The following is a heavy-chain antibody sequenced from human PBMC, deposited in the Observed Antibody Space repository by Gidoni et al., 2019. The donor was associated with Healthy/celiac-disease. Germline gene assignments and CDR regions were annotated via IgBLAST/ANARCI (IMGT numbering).Heavy chain of an antibody. Sequence: EVQLVESGGGLIQPGGSLRLSCAASGFPVSSNYMSWVRQAQGKGLEWVSVIYSGGSTYYADSGKGRFTISRDNSKNTLYLQMNSLRAEDTAVYYCAREKVPPLNYYYYGMDVWGQGTTVTVSS. CDR2: IYSGGST. V-gene: IGHV3-53*01. CDR3: AREKVPPLNYYYYGMDV. D-gene: IGHD3-10*01. J-gene: IGHJ6*02. CDR1: GFPVSSNY.